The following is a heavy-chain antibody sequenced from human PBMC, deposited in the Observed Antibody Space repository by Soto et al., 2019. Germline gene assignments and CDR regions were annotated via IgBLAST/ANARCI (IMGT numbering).Heavy chain of an antibody. V-gene: IGHV1-69*06. CDR2: IIPIFGTA. D-gene: IGHD6-6*01. CDR1: GGTFSSYA. Sequence: ASVKVSCKASGGTFSSYAISWVRQAPGQGLEWMGGIIPIFGTANYAQKFQGRVTITADKSTSTAYMELSSLRSEDTAVYYCARVNEYSSSYDFDYWGQGTLVTVSS. J-gene: IGHJ4*02. CDR3: ARVNEYSSSYDFDY.